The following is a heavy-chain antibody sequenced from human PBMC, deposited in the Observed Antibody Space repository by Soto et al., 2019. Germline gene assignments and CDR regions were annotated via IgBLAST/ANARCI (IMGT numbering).Heavy chain of an antibody. V-gene: IGHV3-11*05. J-gene: IGHJ4*02. CDR1: GFPFSDFY. CDR2: ISINSNYS. Sequence: GVLRLSCAASGFPFSDFYMSWIRQTPGKGLEGISYISINSNYSEYAESVKGRHTISRDNAKKSAYLQMRSLRVEDTGVYYCVRDGGGGQFDSCGQGTLVTVSS. D-gene: IGHD2-15*01. CDR3: VRDGGGGQFDS.